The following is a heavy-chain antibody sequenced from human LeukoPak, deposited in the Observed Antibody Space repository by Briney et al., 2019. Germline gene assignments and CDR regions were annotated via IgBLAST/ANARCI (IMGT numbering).Heavy chain of an antibody. V-gene: IGHV6-1*01. CDR1: GDSVSSNSAA. CDR3: ARVRSYCGGDCYYFDY. D-gene: IGHD2-21*02. Sequence: SQTLSLTCAISGDSVSSNSAAWNWIRQSPSRGLEWQGRTYYRSKWFNDYAVSVKSRITINPDTSKNQFSLQLNSVTPEDTALYYCARVRSYCGGDCYYFDYWGQGTLVTVSS. J-gene: IGHJ4*02. CDR2: TYYRSKWFN.